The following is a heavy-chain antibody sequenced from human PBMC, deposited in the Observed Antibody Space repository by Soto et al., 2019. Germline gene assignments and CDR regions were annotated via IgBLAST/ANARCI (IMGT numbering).Heavy chain of an antibody. CDR3: ARGALVEYYDSSGYPYGDY. D-gene: IGHD3-22*01. CDR2: INHSGST. V-gene: IGHV4-34*01. J-gene: IGHJ4*02. Sequence: QVQLQQWGAGLLKPSETLSLTCAVYGGSFSGYYWSWIRQPPGKGLEWIGEINHSGSTNYNPSLKSRVTISVDTSKNQFSLKLSSVNAADTAVYYCARGALVEYYDSSGYPYGDYWGQGTLVTVSS. CDR1: GGSFSGYY.